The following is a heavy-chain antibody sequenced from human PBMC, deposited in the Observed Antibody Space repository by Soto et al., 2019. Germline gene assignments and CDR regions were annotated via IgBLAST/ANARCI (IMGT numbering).Heavy chain of an antibody. CDR1: GYTFSIYG. Sequence: QVQLVQSGAAVMKPGASVKVSCKASGYTFSIYGISWVRQAPGQGLEWMAWISGYNGNTKYAQKLQGRVTVTTDTSASRAYMELRSLRSDDTAVYYGVRDVSGGTYPWFFDLWGRGTLVTVSS. J-gene: IGHJ2*01. CDR2: ISGYNGNT. CDR3: VRDVSGGTYPWFFDL. V-gene: IGHV1-18*01. D-gene: IGHD1-26*01.